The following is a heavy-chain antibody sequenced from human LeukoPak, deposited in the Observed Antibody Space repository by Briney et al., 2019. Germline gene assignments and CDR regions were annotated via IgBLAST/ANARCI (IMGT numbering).Heavy chain of an antibody. J-gene: IGHJ4*02. V-gene: IGHV3-21*06. CDR2: ISPSSGYI. D-gene: IGHD4-17*01. CDR1: GFTFSSYS. Sequence: GGSLRLSCAASGFTFSSYSMNWVRQAPGKGLEWVSSISPSSGYIYYADSVKGRFTISRDDAKNSLCLQMNSPRAEDTAVYYCARGGVTIYGYEFWGQGAPVTVSS. CDR3: ARGGVTIYGYEF.